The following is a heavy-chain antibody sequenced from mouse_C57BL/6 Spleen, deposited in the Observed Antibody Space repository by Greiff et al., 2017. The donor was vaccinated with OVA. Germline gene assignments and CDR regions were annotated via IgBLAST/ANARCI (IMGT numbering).Heavy chain of an antibody. D-gene: IGHD1-1*01. J-gene: IGHJ4*01. CDR2: ISNGGGST. CDR3: ARHSPYYGSSDLYAMDY. CDR1: GFTFSDYY. V-gene: IGHV5-12*01. Sequence: DVQLVESGGGLVQPGGSLKLSCAASGFTFSDYYMYWVRQTPEKRLEWVAYISNGGGSTYYPDTVKGRFTISRDNAKNTLYLQMSRLKSEDTAMYYCARHSPYYGSSDLYAMDYWGQGTSVTVSS.